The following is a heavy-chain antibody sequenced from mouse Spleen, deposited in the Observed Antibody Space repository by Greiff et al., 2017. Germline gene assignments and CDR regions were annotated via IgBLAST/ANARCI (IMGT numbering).Heavy chain of an antibody. V-gene: IGHV1-50*01. D-gene: IGHD1-3*01. CDR1: GYTFTSYW. CDR3: ASRRTLNWYFDV. Sequence: QVQLQQPGAELVKPGASVKLSCKASGYTFTSYWMQWVKQRPGQGLEWIGEIDPSDSYTNYNQKFKGKATLTVDTSSSTAYMQLSSLTSEDSAVYYCASRRTLNWYFDVWGAGTTVTVSS. J-gene: IGHJ1*01. CDR2: IDPSDSYT.